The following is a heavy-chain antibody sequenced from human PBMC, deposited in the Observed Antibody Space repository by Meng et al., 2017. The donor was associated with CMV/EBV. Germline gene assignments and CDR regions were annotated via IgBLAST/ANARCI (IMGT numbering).Heavy chain of an antibody. Sequence: YSISSSNWWGWIRQPPGKGLEWIGYIYYSGSTYYNPSLKSRVTMSVDTSKNQFSLKLSSVTAVDTAVYYCARLGSSSSWVLGWFDPWGQGTLVTGSS. V-gene: IGHV4-28*01. CDR3: ARLGSSSSWVLGWFDP. D-gene: IGHD6-6*01. CDR2: IYYSGST. CDR1: YSISSSNW. J-gene: IGHJ5*02.